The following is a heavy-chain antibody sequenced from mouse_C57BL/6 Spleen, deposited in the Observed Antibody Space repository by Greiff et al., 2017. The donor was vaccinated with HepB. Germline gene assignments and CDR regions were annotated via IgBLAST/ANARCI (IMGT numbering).Heavy chain of an antibody. V-gene: IGHV1-7*01. J-gene: IGHJ1*03. Sequence: VQLQQSGAELVKPGASVKMSCKASGYTFTSYWMHWVKQRPGQGLEWIGYINPSSGYTKYNQKFKDKATLTADKSSSTAYMQLSSLTYEDSAVYYCARWAITTVVAPYFDVWGTGTTVTVSS. CDR3: ARWAITTVVAPYFDV. CDR2: INPSSGYT. D-gene: IGHD1-1*01. CDR1: GYTFTSYW.